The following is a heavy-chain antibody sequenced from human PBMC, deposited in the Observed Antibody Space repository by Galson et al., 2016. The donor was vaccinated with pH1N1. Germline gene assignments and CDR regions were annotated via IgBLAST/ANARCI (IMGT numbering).Heavy chain of an antibody. J-gene: IGHJ6*02. V-gene: IGHV1-69*10. D-gene: IGHD2-2*01. CDR1: GGTFSSYG. Sequence: SVKVSCKASGGTFSSYGVSWVRQAPGQGLEWMGGISPIFDMANYAPRFQGRVTITADTSTNTAYMKLSSLRSDDTAVYFCATKFKDLVFVPAAEPQTHYNYGMDVWGHGTTVIVSS. CDR3: ATKFKDLVFVPAAEPQTHYNYGMDV. CDR2: ISPIFDMA.